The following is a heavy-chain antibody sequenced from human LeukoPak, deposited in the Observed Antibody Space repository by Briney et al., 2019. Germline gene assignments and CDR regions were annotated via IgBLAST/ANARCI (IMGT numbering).Heavy chain of an antibody. CDR3: ARVLAAQSDAYGMDV. J-gene: IGHJ6*02. Sequence: KSSETLSLTCAVYGGSFSGYYWSWIRQHPGKGLEWIGYIYYSGSTYYNPSLKSRVTISVDTSKNQFSLKLSSVTAADTAVYYCARVLAAQSDAYGMDVWGQGTTVTVSS. CDR2: IYYSGST. D-gene: IGHD6-6*01. CDR1: GGSFSGYY. V-gene: IGHV4-31*11.